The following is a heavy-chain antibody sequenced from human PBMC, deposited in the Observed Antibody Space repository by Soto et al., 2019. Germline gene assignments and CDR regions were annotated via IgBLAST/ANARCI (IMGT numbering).Heavy chain of an antibody. CDR3: AKDGVVTVPSWLVVYFDY. J-gene: IGHJ4*02. CDR2: ISYDGSNK. Sequence: PGGSLRLSCAASGFTFSSYGMHWVRQAPGKGLEWVAVISYDGSNKYYADSVKGRFTISRDNSKNTLYLQMNSLRAEDTAVYYCAKDGVVTVPSWLVVYFDYWGQGTLGTVSA. D-gene: IGHD3-3*01. CDR1: GFTFSSYG. V-gene: IGHV3-30*18.